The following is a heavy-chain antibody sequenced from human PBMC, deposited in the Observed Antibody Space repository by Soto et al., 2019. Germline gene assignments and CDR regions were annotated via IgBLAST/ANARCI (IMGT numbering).Heavy chain of an antibody. J-gene: IGHJ5*02. Sequence: QVQLQQSGPGLVKPSQTLSLTCAISGDSVSSNDAVWNWIRQSPSRGLEWLGRTYYRSIWQTEYGVSLKGRNTINPGASKDQFSPQLNPVTPEDTAMYFCARLGGNSRLDPWGQGTLVTVSA. V-gene: IGHV6-1*01. CDR1: GDSVSSNDAV. D-gene: IGHD5-18*01. CDR3: ARLGGNSRLDP. CDR2: TYYRSIWQT.